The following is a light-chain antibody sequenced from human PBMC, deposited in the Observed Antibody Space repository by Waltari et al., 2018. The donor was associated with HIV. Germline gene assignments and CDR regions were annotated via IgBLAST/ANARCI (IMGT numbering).Light chain of an antibody. V-gene: IGLV1-40*01. Sequence: QSVLTQPPSASGTPGQRVTISCTGSSPNIGAGYDVHWYQQLPGTAPNLLIYGNTNRPSGVSDRFAGSKSGTSASLAITGLQAEDEADYYCQSYDSRQSGFWVFGGGTTLTVL. CDR3: QSYDSRQSGFWV. CDR1: SPNIGAGYD. CDR2: GNT. J-gene: IGLJ3*02.